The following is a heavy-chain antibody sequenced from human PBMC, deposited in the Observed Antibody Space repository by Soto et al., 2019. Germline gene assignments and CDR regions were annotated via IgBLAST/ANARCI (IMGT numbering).Heavy chain of an antibody. D-gene: IGHD1-1*01. CDR3: ARGRYGDY. J-gene: IGHJ4*02. CDR1: GYTFTSYG. CDR2: ISAHNGNT. Sequence: QVHLVQSGAELKKPGASVKVSCKASGYTFTSYGITWVRQAPGQGREWRGWISAHNGNTDYAQKLQGRVIVTRDTSTSTAYMELRSLISDDTAVYYCARGRYGDYWGQGALVTVSS. V-gene: IGHV1-18*01.